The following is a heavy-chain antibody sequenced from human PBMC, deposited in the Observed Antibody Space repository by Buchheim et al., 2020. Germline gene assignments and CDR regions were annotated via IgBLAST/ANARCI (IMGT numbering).Heavy chain of an antibody. V-gene: IGHV4-4*02. CDR2: VHHSGST. J-gene: IGHJ4*02. Sequence: QVQLRQSGPGLVKPSGTLALTCAVSGGSMSGNHWWTWVRQPPGKGLDWIGEVHHSGSTNYNPSLKSRVTISVDTSKNQFSLKLSSVTAADTAVYYCARNSGSYSLVSLDYWGQGTL. D-gene: IGHD1-26*01. CDR3: ARNSGSYSLVSLDY. CDR1: GGSMSGNHW.